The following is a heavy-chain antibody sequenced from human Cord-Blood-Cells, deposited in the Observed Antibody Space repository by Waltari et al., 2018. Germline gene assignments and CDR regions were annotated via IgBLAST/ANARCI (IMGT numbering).Heavy chain of an antibody. J-gene: IGHJ6*03. CDR2: IYTWGST. CDR1: GGSISSYY. Sequence: QVQLQESGPGLVKPSETLSLTCTVSGGSISSYYWSRIRQPAGKGLEWIGRIYTWGSTNYSPALKCRVTMSVDTSKNQFSLKRSSVTAADTAVYYCARVPAARYYYYYMDVWGKGTTVTVSS. V-gene: IGHV4-4*07. D-gene: IGHD6-6*01. CDR3: ARVPAARYYYYYMDV.